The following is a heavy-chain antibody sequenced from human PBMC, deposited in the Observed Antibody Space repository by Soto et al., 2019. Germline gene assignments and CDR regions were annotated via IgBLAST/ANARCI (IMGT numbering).Heavy chain of an antibody. CDR2: IYYSGST. V-gene: IGHV4-30-4*01. CDR3: ARANSYGPTASDY. D-gene: IGHD5-18*01. J-gene: IGHJ4*02. Sequence: QVQLQESGPGLVKPSQTLSLTCTVSGCSISSGDYYWSWVRQPPGKGLEWIGYIYYSGSTYYNPSLKSRVTISVDTSKNQFSLKLSSVTAADTAVYYCARANSYGPTASDYWGQGTLVTVSS. CDR1: GCSISSGDYY.